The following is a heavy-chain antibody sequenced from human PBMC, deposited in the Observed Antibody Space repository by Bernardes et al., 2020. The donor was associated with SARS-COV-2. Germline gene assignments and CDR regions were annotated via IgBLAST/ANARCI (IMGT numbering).Heavy chain of an antibody. J-gene: IGHJ4*01. V-gene: IGHV4-34*01. CDR3: TRWDY. Sequence: SETLSLTCAVYVGSFSGYYWSWDRQPPGKGLEWIGEIDHSGGTNYNPSLKSRVTISVDTSKNQFSLKLSSVTAADTAVYYCTRWDYWGHGNLVTVSS. CDR2: IDHSGGT. CDR1: VGSFSGYY.